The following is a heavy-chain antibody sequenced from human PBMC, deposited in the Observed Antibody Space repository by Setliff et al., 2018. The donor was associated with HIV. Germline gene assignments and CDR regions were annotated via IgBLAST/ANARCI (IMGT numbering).Heavy chain of an antibody. CDR2: IRSKANSYAT. Sequence: GGSLRLSCSASGVTFSDSAMHWVRQAPGKGLEWVGRIRSKANSYATECAASVKGRFTVSRDDSKNTAHLQMDSLKSEDTAVYYCTREAVAGDYYYYMDVWGKGTTVTVSS. CDR1: GVTFSDSA. D-gene: IGHD6-19*01. J-gene: IGHJ6*03. CDR3: TREAVAGDYYYYMDV. V-gene: IGHV3-73*01.